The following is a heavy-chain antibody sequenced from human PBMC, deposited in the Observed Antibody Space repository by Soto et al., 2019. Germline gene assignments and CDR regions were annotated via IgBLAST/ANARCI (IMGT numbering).Heavy chain of an antibody. CDR2: ISGSGGST. V-gene: IGHV3-23*01. Sequence: GGSLRLSCAASGFTFSSYAMSWVRQAPGKGLEWVSAISGSGGSTYYADSVKGRFTISRDNSKNTLYLQMNSLRAEDTAVYYCAKDDGMSVYEGWARGADAFDIWGQGTMVTVSS. J-gene: IGHJ3*02. D-gene: IGHD2-8*01. CDR3: AKDDGMSVYEGWARGADAFDI. CDR1: GFTFSSYA.